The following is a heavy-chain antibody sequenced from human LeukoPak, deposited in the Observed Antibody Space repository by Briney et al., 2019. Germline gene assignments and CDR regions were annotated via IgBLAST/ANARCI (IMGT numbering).Heavy chain of an antibody. Sequence: SQTLSVTSTVPGGSISSGGYYWSWIRQHPGKGLEWIGYIYTSGSTNYNTSLKSRVTISVDTSKNQCSLKLTSLTAAATALYSRASHKCAGGWFDPWGQGTLVTVSS. CDR2: IYTSGST. D-gene: IGHD3-16*01. CDR1: GGSISSGGYY. V-gene: IGHV4-31*03. CDR3: ASHKCAGGWFDP. J-gene: IGHJ5*01.